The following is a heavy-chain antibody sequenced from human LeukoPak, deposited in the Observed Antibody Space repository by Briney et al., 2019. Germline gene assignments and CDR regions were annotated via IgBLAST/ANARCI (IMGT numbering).Heavy chain of an antibody. V-gene: IGHV4-39*01. Sequence: SETLSLTCAVSGGFVNSSAYYWAWIRQPPGKGLEFIASVYYGTNTYYNPALKSRVTLSIDTSKNQFSLKLRSVTAADTAVYYCARHYGPWSQGTLVTVSS. D-gene: IGHD3-10*01. CDR2: VYYGTNT. CDR1: GGFVNSSAYY. J-gene: IGHJ5*02. CDR3: ARHYGP.